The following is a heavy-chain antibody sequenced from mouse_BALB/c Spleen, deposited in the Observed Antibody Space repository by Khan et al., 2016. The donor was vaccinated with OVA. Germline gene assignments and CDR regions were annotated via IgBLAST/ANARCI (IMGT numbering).Heavy chain of an antibody. V-gene: IGHV3-2*02. D-gene: IGHD4-1*01. CDR1: GYSITSDYA. CDR2: ISYSDTT. Sequence: EVQLQESGPGLVKPSQSLSLTCTVTGYSITSDYAWNWIRQFPGNKLEWMGYISYSDTTTYNPSLKSRISITRDTSKNQFFLHLTSVTTEDTATYYCASELGRYYAMDYWGQGTSVTVSS. J-gene: IGHJ4*01. CDR3: ASELGRYYAMDY.